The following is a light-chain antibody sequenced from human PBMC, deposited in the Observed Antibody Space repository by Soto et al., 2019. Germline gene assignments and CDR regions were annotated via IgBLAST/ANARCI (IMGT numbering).Light chain of an antibody. Sequence: EIVLTQSPGTLSLSPGERATLSCRVSQSVRNRYLAWYQQKHGQAPRLLLYDASSRPSGIPDRFTGSGSGTAFPLSISRLEPEDFAVYYCQDYGTSPYTFGQGTKLEIK. CDR3: QDYGTSPYT. CDR1: QSVRNRY. J-gene: IGKJ2*01. CDR2: DAS. V-gene: IGKV3-20*01.